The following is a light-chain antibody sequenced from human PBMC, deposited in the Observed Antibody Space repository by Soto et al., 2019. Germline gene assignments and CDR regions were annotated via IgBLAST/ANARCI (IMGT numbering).Light chain of an antibody. J-gene: IGLJ1*01. CDR3: QSYDRSLSGYV. CDR2: ANG. Sequence: QSVLTQPPSVSGAPGQRVTISCTGSSSNIGAGYDVHWYQQLPGTAPKLLIYANGNRPSGVPDRFSGSKSGTSASLAITGLQAEDEADYYCQSYDRSLSGYVLGTGTEVTVL. CDR1: SSNIGAGYD. V-gene: IGLV1-40*01.